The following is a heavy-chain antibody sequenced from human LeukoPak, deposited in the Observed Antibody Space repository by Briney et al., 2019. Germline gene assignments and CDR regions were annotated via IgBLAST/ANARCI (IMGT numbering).Heavy chain of an antibody. Sequence: GGSLRLSCAASGFTFDDYAMHWVRQAPGKGLERVSGISWNSGSIGYADSVKGRFTISRDNAKNSLYLQMNSLSAEDMALFYCAKGVLPSIAAEFDPWGQGTLVTVSS. CDR1: GFTFDDYA. V-gene: IGHV3-9*03. J-gene: IGHJ5*02. CDR3: AKGVLPSIAAEFDP. CDR2: ISWNSGSI. D-gene: IGHD6-13*01.